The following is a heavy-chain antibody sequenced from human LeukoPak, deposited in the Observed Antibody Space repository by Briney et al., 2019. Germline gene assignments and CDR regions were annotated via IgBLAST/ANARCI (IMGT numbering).Heavy chain of an antibody. J-gene: IGHJ4*02. CDR2: LSGSGRNT. Sequence: GGSLRLSCAASGLTFGNYAMSWVRQAPGKGLEWVSTLSGSGRNTYYADSVKGRFTISRDISRNTLFLQMSSLRAEDTAIYYCVKTPYYEILTGYYGAHWGQGTLVTVSS. CDR1: GLTFGNYA. D-gene: IGHD3-9*01. V-gene: IGHV3-23*01. CDR3: VKTPYYEILTGYYGAH.